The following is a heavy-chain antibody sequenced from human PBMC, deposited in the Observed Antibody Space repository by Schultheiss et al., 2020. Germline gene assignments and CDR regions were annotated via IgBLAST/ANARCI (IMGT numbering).Heavy chain of an antibody. Sequence: GGSLRLSCSASGFTFSSYAMHWVRQAPGKGLEYVSAISSNGGSTYYADSVKGRFTISRDNSKNTLYLQMSSLRAEDTAVYYCVKLVGSSGYFDAFDIWGKGTMVTVSS. V-gene: IGHV3-64D*09. CDR3: VKLVGSSGYFDAFDI. CDR1: GFTFSSYA. J-gene: IGHJ3*02. D-gene: IGHD3-22*01. CDR2: ISSNGGST.